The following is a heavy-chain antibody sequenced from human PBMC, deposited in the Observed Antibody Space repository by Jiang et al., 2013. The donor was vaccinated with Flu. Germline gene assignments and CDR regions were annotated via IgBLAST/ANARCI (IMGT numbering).Heavy chain of an antibody. CDR2: INSDGSST. Sequence: ESGGGLVQPGGSLRLSCAASGFTFSSYWMHWVRQAPGKGLVWVSRINSDGSSTSYADSVKGRFTISRDNAKNTLYLQMNSLRAEDTAVYYCFGGTPPYYYYGMDVWGQGTTVTVSS. V-gene: IGHV3-74*01. CDR3: FGGTPPYYYYGMDV. CDR1: GFTFSSYW. D-gene: IGHD3-10*01. J-gene: IGHJ6*02.